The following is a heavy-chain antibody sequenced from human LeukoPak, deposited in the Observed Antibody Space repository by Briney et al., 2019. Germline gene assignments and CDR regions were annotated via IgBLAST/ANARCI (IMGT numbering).Heavy chain of an antibody. V-gene: IGHV4-39*01. CDR1: GVSISNGDHY. D-gene: IGHD1-26*01. CDR3: ARQSGSYGGILDN. J-gene: IGHJ4*02. Sequence: SETLSLTCTVSGVSISNGDHYWSWIRQPPGKGLEWIGEINHSGSTYYNPSLKSRVTISVDTSRNEFSLRLSSVTAADTALYFCARQSGSYGGILDNWGQGILGTVSS. CDR2: INHSGST.